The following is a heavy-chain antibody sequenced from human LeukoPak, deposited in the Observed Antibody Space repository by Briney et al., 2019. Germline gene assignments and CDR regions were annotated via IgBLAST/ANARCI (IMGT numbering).Heavy chain of an antibody. D-gene: IGHD7-27*01. Sequence: GASVKLSCKASGYSFTSYDINWVRQATGQGLEWMGWMNPNSGNTGYAPKFQGRVTITRNTSISTAYMELSSLRSEGTAVYYCARGELGNWFDPWGQGTLVTVSS. CDR1: GYSFTSYD. J-gene: IGHJ5*02. CDR2: MNPNSGNT. CDR3: ARGELGNWFDP. V-gene: IGHV1-8*03.